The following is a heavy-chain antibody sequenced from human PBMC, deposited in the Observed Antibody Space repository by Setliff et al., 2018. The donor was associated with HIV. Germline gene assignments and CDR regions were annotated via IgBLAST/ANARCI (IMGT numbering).Heavy chain of an antibody. J-gene: IGHJ4*02. CDR1: YATLSTADYY. Sequence: SETLSLTCTASYATLSTADYYWTWIRQPPGKGLEWIGFVSYTGTTCYSPSLRSRISISIDASKNKFSLQLSSVTAADTAVYYCARQSTTSRDFDSWGQGTLVTVSS. CDR2: VSYTGTT. V-gene: IGHV4-30-4*01. CDR3: ARQSTTSRDFDS. D-gene: IGHD2-2*01.